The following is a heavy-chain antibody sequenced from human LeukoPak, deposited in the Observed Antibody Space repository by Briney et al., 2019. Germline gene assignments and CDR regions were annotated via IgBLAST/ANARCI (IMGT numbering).Heavy chain of an antibody. CDR2: ISSSSSTI. J-gene: IGHJ4*02. V-gene: IGHV3-48*01. CDR1: GFTFSSYE. Sequence: GGSLRLSCAASGFTFSSYEMNWVRQAPGKGLEWVSYISSSSSTIYYADSVKGRFTISRDNAKNSLYLQMNSLRAEDTAVYYCARAYGIAVAGPLDYWGQGTLVTVSS. D-gene: IGHD6-19*01. CDR3: ARAYGIAVAGPLDY.